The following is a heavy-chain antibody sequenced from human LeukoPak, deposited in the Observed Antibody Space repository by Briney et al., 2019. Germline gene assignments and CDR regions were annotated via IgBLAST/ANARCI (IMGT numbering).Heavy chain of an antibody. CDR3: ARGLYELEQNYCYYGMEV. D-gene: IGHD1-26*01. Sequence: GGSLRLSCAASGFTFSSYGMHWVRQAPGKGLEWVAVIWYDGSNKYYADSVKGRFTISRDNSKNTLYLQMNSLRAEDTAVYYCARGLYELEQNYCYYGMEVWGKGTTVTVPS. J-gene: IGHJ6*04. V-gene: IGHV3-33*01. CDR1: GFTFSSYG. CDR2: IWYDGSNK.